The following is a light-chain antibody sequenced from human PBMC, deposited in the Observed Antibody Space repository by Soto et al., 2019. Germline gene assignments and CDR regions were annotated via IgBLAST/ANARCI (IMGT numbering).Light chain of an antibody. V-gene: IGKV3-15*01. J-gene: IGKJ4*02. CDR2: GAS. CDR1: QSVNSD. CDR3: QRYYNWSTMR. Sequence: EIMMTQSPATLSVSPGERVTLSCRASQSVNSDLAWYQQKPGQAPRLLIYGASTRATGIPATFSGSGSGTQFTLAISRVPSEEFAGSYCQRYYNWSTMRFDGGIKVDIK.